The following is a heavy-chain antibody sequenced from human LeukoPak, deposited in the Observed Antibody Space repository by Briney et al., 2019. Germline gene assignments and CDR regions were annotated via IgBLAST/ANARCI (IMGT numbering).Heavy chain of an antibody. D-gene: IGHD2-21*02. CDR3: ATDDPAYCNGDCYPRL. V-gene: IGHV3-15*01. J-gene: IGHJ4*02. CDR1: AFTFSNAW. Sequence: GGSLRLSCAASAFTFSNAWMSWVRQAPGKGLEWVGRIKTIPEGGTTDYTAPVKGRFTVSRDDSQNTLYLQMTTLKIEDTAVYYCATDDPAYCNGDCYPRLWGQGTLVTVSP. CDR2: IKTIPEGGTT.